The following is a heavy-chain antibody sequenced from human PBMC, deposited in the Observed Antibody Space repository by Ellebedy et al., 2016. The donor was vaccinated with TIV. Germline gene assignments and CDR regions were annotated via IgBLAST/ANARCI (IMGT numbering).Heavy chain of an antibody. V-gene: IGHV3-21*01. CDR3: ARDRSMTPDS. Sequence: GGSLRLSXAASAFTFGAHTMNWVRQAPGKGLEWVSSISDTGDYTFYADSVKGRFTISRDNAKNSLYLQMNSLRAEDTAVYYCARDRSMTPDSWGQGSLVTVSS. CDR1: AFTFGAHT. D-gene: IGHD2/OR15-2a*01. CDR2: ISDTGDYT. J-gene: IGHJ4*02.